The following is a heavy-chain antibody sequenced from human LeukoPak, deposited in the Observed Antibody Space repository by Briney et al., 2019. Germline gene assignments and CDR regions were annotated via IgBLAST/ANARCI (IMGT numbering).Heavy chain of an antibody. V-gene: IGHV4-4*07. J-gene: IGHJ4*02. Sequence: RSETLSLTCTVSGGSISSYYWSWIRQPAGKGLEWIGRIYTSGSTNYNPSLKSRVTMSVDTSKNQFSLKLSSVTAADTAVYYCAREANGIVVVPAAPFDYWGQGTLVTVSS. D-gene: IGHD2-2*01. CDR3: AREANGIVVVPAAPFDY. CDR1: GGSISSYY. CDR2: IYTSGST.